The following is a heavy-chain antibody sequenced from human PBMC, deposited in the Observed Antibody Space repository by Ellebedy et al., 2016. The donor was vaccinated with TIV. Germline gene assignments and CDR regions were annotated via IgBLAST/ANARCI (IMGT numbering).Heavy chain of an antibody. V-gene: IGHV1-58*01. CDR1: GFTFTNSA. J-gene: IGHJ4*02. CDR3: AAALYYDIMTGYDSEDC. Sequence: SVQVSCKASGFTFTNSAVQWVRQARGQPLDWIGWIVFCNGHTIYAQKFQERVTITRDMSTSTAYIALSSLTSKDTAVYYCAAALYYDIMTGYDSEDCWGQGSLVTVSS. D-gene: IGHD3-9*01. CDR2: IVFCNGHT.